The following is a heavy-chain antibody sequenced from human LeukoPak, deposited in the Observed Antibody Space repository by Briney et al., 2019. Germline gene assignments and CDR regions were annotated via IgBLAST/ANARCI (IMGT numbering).Heavy chain of an antibody. CDR1: GFTFSSYS. V-gene: IGHV3-21*01. Sequence: GGSLRLSCAASGFTFSSYSMNWVRQAPGKGLEWVSSISSNSIYVFYADSMKGRFTISRDNAKNSLSLQMNSLRAEDTAVYYCSRDLRGRDDYWGQGILVIVSS. CDR2: ISSNSIYV. D-gene: IGHD5-24*01. CDR3: SRDLRGRDDY. J-gene: IGHJ4*02.